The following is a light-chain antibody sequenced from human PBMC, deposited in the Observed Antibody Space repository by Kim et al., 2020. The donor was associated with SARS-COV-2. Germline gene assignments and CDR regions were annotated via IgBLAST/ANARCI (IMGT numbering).Light chain of an antibody. J-gene: IGKJ4*01. CDR3: QQRSNWPPLT. V-gene: IGKV3-11*01. CDR2: DAS. CDR1: QSVSSY. Sequence: SPGEKAPLPCRASQSVSSYVAWYQQKPGQAPRLLIYDASNRATGIPARFSGSGSGTDFTLTISSLEPEDFEVYYCQQRSNWPPLTFGGGTKVDIK.